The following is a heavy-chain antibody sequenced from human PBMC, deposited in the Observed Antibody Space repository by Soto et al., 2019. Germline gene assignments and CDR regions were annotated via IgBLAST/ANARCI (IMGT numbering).Heavy chain of an antibody. Sequence: QVQLQESGPGLVKPSQTLSLTCTVSGGSISSGDYYWSWIRQPPGKGLEWIGYIYYSGSTYYNPCLKSRVIISVDTSKYQFSLKLSSVTAADTAVYYCDSSIRSTYYDFWSGYYTEAFDIWGQGTMVTVSS. CDR3: DSSIRSTYYDFWSGYYTEAFDI. CDR1: GGSISSGDYY. J-gene: IGHJ3*02. D-gene: IGHD3-3*01. V-gene: IGHV4-30-4*01. CDR2: IYYSGST.